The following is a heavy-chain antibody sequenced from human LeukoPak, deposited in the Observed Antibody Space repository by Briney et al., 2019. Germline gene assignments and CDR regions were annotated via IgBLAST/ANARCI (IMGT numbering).Heavy chain of an antibody. V-gene: IGHV3-74*01. CDR1: GFTFSSYR. J-gene: IGHJ5*02. CDR3: ARDWYSSRSRFDP. CDR2: INSDGSST. D-gene: IGHD6-13*01. Sequence: GGSLRLSCEASGFTFSSYRMHWVRQAPGKGLVWVSRINSDGSSTSYADSVKGRFTISRDNAKNTLYLQMNSLRAEDTAVYYCARDWYSSRSRFDPWGQGTLVTVSS.